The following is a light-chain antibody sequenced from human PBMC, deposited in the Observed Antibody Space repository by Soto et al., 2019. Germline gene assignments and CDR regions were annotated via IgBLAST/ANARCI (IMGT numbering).Light chain of an antibody. CDR3: QQYSSWPLT. CDR1: EGVSSN. Sequence: EIVMTQSPATLSVSPGERATLSCRASEGVSSNLAWYQQKPGQAPRLLIYGASTRATGIPARFSGSGSGTEFTLTISSLQSEDFAVYYCQQYSSWPLTFGGGTKVEI. CDR2: GAS. J-gene: IGKJ4*01. V-gene: IGKV3-15*01.